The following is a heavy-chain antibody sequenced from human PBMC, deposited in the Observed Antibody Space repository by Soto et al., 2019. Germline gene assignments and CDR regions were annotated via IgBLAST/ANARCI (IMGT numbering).Heavy chain of an antibody. D-gene: IGHD3-3*01. Sequence: GGSLRLSCAASGFTFSSYAMSWVRQAPGKGLEWVSAISGSGGSTYYADSVKGRFTISRDNSKNTLYLQMNSLRAEDTAVYYCAKVRYDFWSGYYRPIIDYWGQGTLVTVSS. J-gene: IGHJ4*02. CDR2: ISGSGGST. V-gene: IGHV3-23*01. CDR3: AKVRYDFWSGYYRPIIDY. CDR1: GFTFSSYA.